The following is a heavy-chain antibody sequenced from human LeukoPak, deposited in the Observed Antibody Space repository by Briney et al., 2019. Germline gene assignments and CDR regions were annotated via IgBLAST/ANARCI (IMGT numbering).Heavy chain of an antibody. CDR2: IIPIFGTA. V-gene: IGHV1-69*01. CDR3: ARDHVVGATGGDAFDI. CDR1: GGTFSSYA. D-gene: IGHD1-26*01. J-gene: IGHJ3*02. Sequence: GSSVKVSCKASGGTFSSYAISWVRQAPGQGLEWMGGIIPIFGTANYAQKFQGRVTITADESTSTAYMELSSLRSEDTAVYYCARDHVVGATGGDAFDIWGQGTMVTVSS.